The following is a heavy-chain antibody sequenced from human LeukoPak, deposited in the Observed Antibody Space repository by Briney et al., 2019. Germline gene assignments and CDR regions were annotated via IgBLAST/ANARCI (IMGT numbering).Heavy chain of an antibody. CDR1: GGSFSGYY. CDR2: INHSGST. D-gene: IGHD5/OR15-5a*01. CDR3: ARSVTLYYYYYYMDV. V-gene: IGHV4-34*01. Sequence: SETLSLTCAVYGGSFSGYYWSWIRQPPGKGLEGIGEINHSGSTNYNPSLQSRVTISVDTSKNQFSLKLSSVPAADTAVYYCARSVTLYYYYYYMDVWGKGTTVTISS. J-gene: IGHJ6*03.